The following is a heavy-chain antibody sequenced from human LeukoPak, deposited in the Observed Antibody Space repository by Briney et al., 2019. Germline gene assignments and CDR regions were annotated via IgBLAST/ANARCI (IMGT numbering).Heavy chain of an antibody. D-gene: IGHD2-8*02. CDR3: ARGGASTYWFIDY. J-gene: IGHJ4*02. Sequence: GGSLRLSCAASGFTVRTNYMSWVRQAPGKGVKWVSVIYAGGATYYSDSVKDRCTISRDNSKNTVYLQMNSLRAEDTALYYCARGGASTYWFIDYWGQGTQVTVSS. CDR1: GFTVRTNY. CDR2: IYAGGAT. V-gene: IGHV3-66*01.